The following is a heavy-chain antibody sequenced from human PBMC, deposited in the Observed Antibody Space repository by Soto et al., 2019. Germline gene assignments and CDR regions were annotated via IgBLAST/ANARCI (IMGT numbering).Heavy chain of an antibody. CDR2: ISSSSSYT. J-gene: IGHJ4*02. CDR3: ARGWYYDSSGYPLAFDY. Sequence: PGGSLRLSCAASGFTFSDYYMSWIRQAPGKGLEWVSYISSSSSYTNYADSVKGRFTISRDNAKNSLYLQMNSLRAEDTAVYYCARGWYYDSSGYPLAFDYWGQGTLVTVSS. V-gene: IGHV3-11*05. D-gene: IGHD3-22*01. CDR1: GFTFSDYY.